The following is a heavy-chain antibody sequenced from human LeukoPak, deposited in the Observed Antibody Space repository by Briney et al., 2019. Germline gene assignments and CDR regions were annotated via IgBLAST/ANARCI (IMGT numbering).Heavy chain of an antibody. CDR3: ARARDGGFDY. CDR2: ISSSGSTI. J-gene: IGHJ4*02. Sequence: PGGTLRLSCAASGFTFSNYGMNWVRQAPGKGLEWVSYISSSGSTIYYADSVKGRFTISRDNAKNSLYLQMNSLRAEDTAVYYCARARDGGFDYWGQGTLVTVSS. V-gene: IGHV3-48*04. CDR1: GFTFSNYG. D-gene: IGHD3-16*01.